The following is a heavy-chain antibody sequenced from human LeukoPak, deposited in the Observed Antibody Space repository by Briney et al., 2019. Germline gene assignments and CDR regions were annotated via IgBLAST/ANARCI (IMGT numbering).Heavy chain of an antibody. CDR3: AKSTAPAGYYLDY. J-gene: IGHJ4*02. Sequence: GGSLGLSCAASGFTFSTYGMHWVRQAPGKGLGWVAIISYDGNDKDYADSVRGRFTISRDNSKNTLYLQMNSLRGEDTAVYYCAKSTAPAGYYLDYWGQGILVTVSS. CDR1: GFTFSTYG. V-gene: IGHV3-30*18. CDR2: ISYDGNDK. D-gene: IGHD2-2*01.